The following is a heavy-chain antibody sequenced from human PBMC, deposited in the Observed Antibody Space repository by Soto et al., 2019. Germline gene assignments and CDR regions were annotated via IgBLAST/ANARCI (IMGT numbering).Heavy chain of an antibody. D-gene: IGHD5-18*01. CDR3: ARGGRHSYGPFDY. V-gene: IGHV3-48*03. Sequence: GGSLRLSCAAPGFTFSSYEMNWVRLAPGKGLEWASYISSSGSTIYYADSVKGRFTISRDNAKNSLYLQMNSLRAEDTAVYYCARGGRHSYGPFDYWGQGTLVTVSS. CDR2: ISSSGSTI. CDR1: GFTFSSYE. J-gene: IGHJ4*02.